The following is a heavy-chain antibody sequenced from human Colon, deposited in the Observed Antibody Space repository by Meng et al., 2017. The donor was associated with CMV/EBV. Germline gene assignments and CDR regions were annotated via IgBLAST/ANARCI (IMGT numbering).Heavy chain of an antibody. D-gene: IGHD6-19*01. CDR1: GFTFDDYA. CDR2: ISWNSGSI. J-gene: IGHJ6*02. V-gene: IGHV3-9*01. Sequence: SLKISCAASGFTFDDYAMHWVRQAPGKDLEWVSGISWNSGSIGYADSVKGRFTISRDNAKNSLYLQMNSLRAEDTALYYCAKDIALARKGNYYYYYGMDVWGQGTTVTVSS. CDR3: AKDIALARKGNYYYYYGMDV.